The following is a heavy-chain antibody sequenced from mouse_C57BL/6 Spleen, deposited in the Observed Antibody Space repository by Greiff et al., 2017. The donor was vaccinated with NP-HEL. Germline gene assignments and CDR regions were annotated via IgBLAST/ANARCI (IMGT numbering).Heavy chain of an antibody. CDR3: ARMEAVVNAMDY. J-gene: IGHJ4*01. CDR2: INPNNGGT. V-gene: IGHV1-18*01. Sequence: EVQLQQSGPELVKPGASVKIPCKASGYTFTDYNMDWVKQSHGKSLEWIGDINPNNGGTIYNQKFKGKATLTVDKSSSTAYMELRSLTSEDTAVYYGARMEAVVNAMDYWGQGTSVTVSS. D-gene: IGHD1-1*01. CDR1: GYTFTDYN.